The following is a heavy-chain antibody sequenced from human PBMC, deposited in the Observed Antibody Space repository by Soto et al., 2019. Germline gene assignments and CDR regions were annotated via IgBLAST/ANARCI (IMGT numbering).Heavy chain of an antibody. CDR2: IIPIFGTA. CDR1: GGTFSSYS. D-gene: IGHD3-22*01. CDR3: AREVAHSYDSSGYYDY. J-gene: IGHJ4*02. Sequence: SVKVSCKASGGTFSSYSISWGRQAPGQGLEWMGGIIPIFGTANYAQKFQGRVTITADESTSTAYMELSSLRSEDTAVYYCAREVAHSYDSSGYYDYWGQGTLVTVSS. V-gene: IGHV1-69*13.